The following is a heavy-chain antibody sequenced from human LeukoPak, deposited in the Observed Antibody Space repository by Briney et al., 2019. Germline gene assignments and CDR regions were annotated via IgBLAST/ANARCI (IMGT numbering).Heavy chain of an antibody. CDR1: GFTFSSYW. V-gene: IGHV3-74*01. CDR3: GRLGASTYALDI. J-gene: IGHJ3*02. CDR2: MNTDGSTT. D-gene: IGHD3-10*01. Sequence: PGGSLRLSCAASGFTFSSYWMHWVRQVPGKGLVWVSHMNTDGSTTSYADSVKGRFTISRDNAKNTLYLQMNSLRAEDTAVYYCGRLGASTYALDIWGLGTMVTVSS.